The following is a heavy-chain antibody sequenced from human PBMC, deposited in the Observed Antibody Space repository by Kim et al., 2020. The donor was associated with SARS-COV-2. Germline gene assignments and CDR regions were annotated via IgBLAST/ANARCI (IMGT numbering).Heavy chain of an antibody. Sequence: YHTSLTRRVTIAIDTSRNQFSLKLSSGTAADTAVYYCARVTSGSYDAFDIWGQGTMVTVSS. V-gene: IGHV4-59*01. D-gene: IGHD1-26*01. J-gene: IGHJ3*02. CDR3: ARVTSGSYDAFDI.